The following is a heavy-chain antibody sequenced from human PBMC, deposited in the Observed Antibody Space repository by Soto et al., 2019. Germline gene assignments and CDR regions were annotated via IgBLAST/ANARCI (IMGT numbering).Heavy chain of an antibody. V-gene: IGHV4-31*03. J-gene: IGHJ4*02. CDR2: IYYSGST. CDR3: ARGLSGTLFDN. D-gene: IGHD3-10*01. CDR1: GGSISTGGYY. Sequence: QVQLQESGPGLVKPSQTLSLTCTVSGGSISTGGYYWTWIRQHPGKATEWIGYIYYSGSTYYNPSLKSRVTISVDPTKNPFSMKLSSVTAADTAVYYCARGLSGTLFDNWGQGTLVTVSS.